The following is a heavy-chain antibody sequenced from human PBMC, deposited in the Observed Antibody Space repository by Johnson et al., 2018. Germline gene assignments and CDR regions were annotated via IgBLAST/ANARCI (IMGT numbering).Heavy chain of an antibody. D-gene: IGHD6-13*01. CDR1: GFSFRTYA. J-gene: IGHJ3*02. CDR3: VKGAAAAGTRGAVDI. Sequence: VQLQESGGGVVQXGRSXTLXCVASGFSFRTYALNWVRQASGKGLAWVTHISAGVASTPYAGPATGRFTLARDNSKNILFLHINSLRAEDTAVHYCVKGAAAAGTRGAVDIWGQGTMLTVSS. CDR2: ISAGVAST. V-gene: IGHV3-23*01.